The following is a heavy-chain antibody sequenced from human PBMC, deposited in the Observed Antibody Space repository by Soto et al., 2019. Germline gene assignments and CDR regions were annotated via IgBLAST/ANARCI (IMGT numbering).Heavy chain of an antibody. V-gene: IGHV4-34*01. CDR1: GGSFSGYY. CDR3: ARHLRPMTYYYGMDV. Sequence: TSETLSLTCAVYGGSFSGYYWSWIRQPPGKGLEWIGEINHSGSTNYNPSLKSRVTISVDTSKNQFSLKLSSVTAADTAVYYCARHLRPMTYYYGMDVWGQGTTVTVSS. J-gene: IGHJ6*02. D-gene: IGHD3-22*01. CDR2: INHSGST.